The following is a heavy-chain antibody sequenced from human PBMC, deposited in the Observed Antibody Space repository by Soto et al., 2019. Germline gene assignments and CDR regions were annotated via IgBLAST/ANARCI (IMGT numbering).Heavy chain of an antibody. CDR2: IHSSGGT. CDR1: GSSIKSSNYC. Sequence: SETLSLTCTVSGSSIKSSNYCWGWIRQPPGKGLEFVGSIHSSGGTYYNPSLKSRVTVSVDLSNSHFSLSLKSLTATDTAVYYCGRLAEAATGHTDFDFWGQGTLVT. CDR3: GRLAEAATGHTDFDF. D-gene: IGHD2-15*01. J-gene: IGHJ4*02. V-gene: IGHV4-39*02.